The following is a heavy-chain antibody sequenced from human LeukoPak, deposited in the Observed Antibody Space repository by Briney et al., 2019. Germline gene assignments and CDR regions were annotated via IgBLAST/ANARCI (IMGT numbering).Heavy chain of an antibody. Sequence: SETLSLTCTVSGGSLSSYYWSWIRQPPGKGLEWIGYIYYSGSTTYNPSLRSRVTISVDTSKNQFSLRLSSVASADTAVYYCAKLFYYGSGTFDLWGRGTLVTVSS. CDR1: GGSLSSYY. D-gene: IGHD3-10*01. J-gene: IGHJ2*01. V-gene: IGHV4-59*01. CDR2: IYYSGST. CDR3: AKLFYYGSGTFDL.